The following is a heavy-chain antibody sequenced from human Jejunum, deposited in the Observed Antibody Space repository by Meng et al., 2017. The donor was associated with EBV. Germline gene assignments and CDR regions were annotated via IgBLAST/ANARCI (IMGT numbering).Heavy chain of an antibody. CDR1: GYTFTNYG. J-gene: IGHJ4*02. D-gene: IGHD2-15*01. Sequence: QVQLVQSGAEVEEPGASWKVSCKASGYTFTNYGVSWVRQAPGQGLEWMGWISAYNGNTDYAQKLQGRVTMTTDTPTSTAYMELRSLRSDDTAVYYCTILSHCDGGICYSYDYWGQGTLVTVSS. CDR2: ISAYNGNT. V-gene: IGHV1-18*01. CDR3: TILSHCDGGICYSYDY.